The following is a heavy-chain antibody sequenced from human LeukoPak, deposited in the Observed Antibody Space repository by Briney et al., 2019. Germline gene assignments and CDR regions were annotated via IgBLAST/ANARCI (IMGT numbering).Heavy chain of an antibody. V-gene: IGHV3-23*01. D-gene: IGHD3-22*01. CDR3: AKDLNYYDSRDVVDP. Sequence: GGSLRPSCAASGFTFSSYAMSWVRQAPGKGLEWVSAISGSGGSTYYADSVKGRFTISRDNSKNTLYLQMNSLRAEDTAVYYCAKDLNYYDSRDVVDPWGQGTLVTVSS. J-gene: IGHJ5*02. CDR2: ISGSGGST. CDR1: GFTFSSYA.